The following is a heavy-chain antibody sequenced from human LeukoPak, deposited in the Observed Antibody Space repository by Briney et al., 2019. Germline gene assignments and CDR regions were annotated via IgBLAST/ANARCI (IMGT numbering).Heavy chain of an antibody. Sequence: GGSLRLSCAASGFTFSSYAMSWVRQAPGKGLEWGSAISGSGGSTYYADSVKGRLTISRDNSKNTLYLQMNSLRAEDTAVYYCTQYCSSTSCYFAFDIWGQGTMVTVSS. V-gene: IGHV3-23*01. CDR3: TQYCSSTSCYFAFDI. CDR1: GFTFSSYA. J-gene: IGHJ3*02. D-gene: IGHD2-2*01. CDR2: ISGSGGST.